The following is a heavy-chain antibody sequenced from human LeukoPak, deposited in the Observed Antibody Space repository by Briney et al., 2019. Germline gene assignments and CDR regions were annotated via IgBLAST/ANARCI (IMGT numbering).Heavy chain of an antibody. J-gene: IGHJ3*02. Sequence: ASVKVSCKASGYTFTSYGISWVRQAPGQGLEWMGWINPNSGGTNYAQKFQGRVTMTRDTSISTAYMELSRLRSDDTAVYYCARGLIGPDAFDIWGQGTMVTVSS. D-gene: IGHD2/OR15-2a*01. CDR2: INPNSGGT. CDR1: GYTFTSYG. V-gene: IGHV1-2*02. CDR3: ARGLIGPDAFDI.